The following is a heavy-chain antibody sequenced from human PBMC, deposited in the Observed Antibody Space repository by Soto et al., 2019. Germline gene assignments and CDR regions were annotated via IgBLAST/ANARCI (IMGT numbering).Heavy chain of an antibody. Sequence: EVQLLESGGGLEQPEGSLRLSCAASGFTFSSYAMTWVRQAPGKGLEWVSGISAGGGTTFYADSVKGRFTISRDNSKSTLYLQMNRLRAEDTAVYYCAKDHVRSGTGTHYLYGMDVWGQGTTVTVSS. J-gene: IGHJ6*02. V-gene: IGHV3-23*01. CDR3: AKDHVRSGTGTHYLYGMDV. D-gene: IGHD1-26*01. CDR2: ISAGGGTT. CDR1: GFTFSSYA.